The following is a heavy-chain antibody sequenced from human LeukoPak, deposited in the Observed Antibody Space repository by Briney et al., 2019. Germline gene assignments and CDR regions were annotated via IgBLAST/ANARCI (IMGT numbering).Heavy chain of an antibody. J-gene: IGHJ6*02. V-gene: IGHV4-31*03. CDR1: GGSISSGGYY. Sequence: SQTLSLTCTVSGGSISSGGYYWSWIRQHPGKGLEWIGYIYYSGSTYYNPSLKSRVTMSVDTSKNQFSLKLSSVTAADTAVYYCARDGGYSNYVPDYYYYGMDVWGQGTTVTVSS. D-gene: IGHD4-11*01. CDR2: IYYSGST. CDR3: ARDGGYSNYVPDYYYYGMDV.